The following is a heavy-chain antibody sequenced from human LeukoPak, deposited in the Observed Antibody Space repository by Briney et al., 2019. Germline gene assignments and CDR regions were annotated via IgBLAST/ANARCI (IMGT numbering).Heavy chain of an antibody. D-gene: IGHD2-15*01. CDR2: IIPIFGTA. Sequence: SVRVSCKASGGTFSSYAISWVRQAPGQGLEWMGGIIPIFGTANYAQKFQGRVTITADESTSTAYMELSSLRSEDTAVYYCVPERSRGGVAATVWFDPWGQGTLVTVSS. CDR1: GGTFSSYA. CDR3: VPERSRGGVAATVWFDP. V-gene: IGHV1-69*13. J-gene: IGHJ5*02.